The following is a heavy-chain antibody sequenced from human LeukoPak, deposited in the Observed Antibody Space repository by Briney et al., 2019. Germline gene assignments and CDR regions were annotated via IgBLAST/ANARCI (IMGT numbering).Heavy chain of an antibody. CDR1: GFTFSDHY. J-gene: IGHJ4*02. Sequence: QSGGSLRLSCAASGFTFSDHYMDWVRQAPGKGLEWVGRSRNKANGYTTQYAASVKDRFTISRDESQNSLYLQMQSLKTEDTAVYFCTSSGSGSYSFDYWGQGTLVTVSS. V-gene: IGHV3-72*01. CDR3: TSSGSGSYSFDY. D-gene: IGHD3-10*01. CDR2: SRNKANGYTT.